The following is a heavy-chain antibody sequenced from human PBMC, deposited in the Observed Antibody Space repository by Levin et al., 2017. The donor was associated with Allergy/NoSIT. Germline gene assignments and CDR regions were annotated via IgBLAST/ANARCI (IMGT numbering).Heavy chain of an antibody. D-gene: IGHD1-14*01. V-gene: IGHV4-31*03. CDR1: GGPVRSSAYF. J-gene: IGHJ3*01. CDR3: AREVSGMKDNAFDV. CDR2: VFYSGTT. Sequence: PSETLSLTCTVSGGPVRSSAYFWSWIRQHPGKGLEWVGHVFYSGTTNYNPSLESRVSISVDTAKNQFSLRLTSVSAADTALYFCAREVSGMKDNAFDVWGQGTLVSVSS.